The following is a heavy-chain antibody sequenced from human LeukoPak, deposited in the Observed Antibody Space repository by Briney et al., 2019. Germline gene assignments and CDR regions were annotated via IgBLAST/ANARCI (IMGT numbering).Heavy chain of an antibody. CDR2: IYYSGVS. CDR1: GFTFSSYE. Sequence: PGGSLRLSCAASGFTFSSYEMNWVRQAPGKGLEWIGSIYYSGVSYYNTSLKSRVTISVDTPKNQFSLNLNSVTAADTAFYYCASDRIWFGESTNEYWGQGTLVTVSS. J-gene: IGHJ4*02. V-gene: IGHV4-59*05. CDR3: ASDRIWFGESTNEY. D-gene: IGHD3-10*01.